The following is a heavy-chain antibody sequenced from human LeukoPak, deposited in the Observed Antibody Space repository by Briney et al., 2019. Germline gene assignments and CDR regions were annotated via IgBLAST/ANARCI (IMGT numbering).Heavy chain of an antibody. J-gene: IGHJ5*02. CDR2: INHSGST. V-gene: IGHV4-38-2*02. Sequence: SETLSLTCSVSPYSIPIGYYWGWIRQPPGKGLEWIGEINHSGSTNYNPSLKSRVTISVDTSKNQFSLKLSSVTAADTAVYYCARFTITMVRGVISWFDPWGQGTLVTVSS. CDR1: PYSIPIGYY. D-gene: IGHD3-10*01. CDR3: ARFTITMVRGVISWFDP.